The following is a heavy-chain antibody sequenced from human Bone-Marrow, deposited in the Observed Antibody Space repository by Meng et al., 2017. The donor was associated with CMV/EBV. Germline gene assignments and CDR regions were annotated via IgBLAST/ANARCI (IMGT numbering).Heavy chain of an antibody. CDR1: GGSISSYY. Sequence: SETLSLTCTVSGGSISSYYWSWIRQPPGKGLEWLGYILYSGRTSGRTNYNPSLESRVTMSVDTSKNQLSLQLTSVTAADTAIYYCAGASNYGRLDSWGQGTLVTVSS. J-gene: IGHJ4*02. D-gene: IGHD3-10*01. CDR3: AGASNYGRLDS. CDR2: ILYSGRTSGRT. V-gene: IGHV4-59*01.